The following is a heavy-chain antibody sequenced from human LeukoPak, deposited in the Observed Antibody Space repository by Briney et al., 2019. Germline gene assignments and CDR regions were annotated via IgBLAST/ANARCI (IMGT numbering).Heavy chain of an antibody. CDR2: TRFDGSIK. J-gene: IGHJ4*02. V-gene: IGHV3-33*01. D-gene: IGHD1-1*01. CDR1: GFIFSDYG. Sequence: GGSLRLSCAVSGFIFSDYGFHWVRQAPGKGLEWVAVTRFDGSIKQYADSVKGRFTISRDDSKNTLYLQMNFLKSEDTAVYYCARWGGTRQYYFDYRGQGTLVTVSS. CDR3: ARWGGTRQYYFDY.